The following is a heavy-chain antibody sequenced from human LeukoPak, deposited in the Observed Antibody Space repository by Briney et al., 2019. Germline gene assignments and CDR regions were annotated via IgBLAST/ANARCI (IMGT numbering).Heavy chain of an antibody. D-gene: IGHD3-22*01. V-gene: IGHV3-53*01. CDR2: ITGDYAT. CDR3: AKGAASGLVDWFDP. CDR1: GFSVSSNY. Sequence: GGSLRLSCAASGFSVSSNYVSWVRQAPGKGLEWVSSITGDYATYSADPAKGRFTTSRDNSKNIVYLQMDSLRDDDTAVYYCAKGAASGLVDWFDPWGQGTLVTVSS. J-gene: IGHJ5*02.